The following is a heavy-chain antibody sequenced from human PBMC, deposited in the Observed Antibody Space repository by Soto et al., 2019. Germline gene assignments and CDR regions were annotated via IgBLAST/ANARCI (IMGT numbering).Heavy chain of an antibody. CDR2: ISYDGSNK. CDR1: GFTFSSYG. V-gene: IGHV3-30*18. CDR3: AKDSNYYYYMDV. J-gene: IGHJ6*03. Sequence: QVQLVESGGGVVQPGRSLRLSCAASGFTFSSYGMHWVRQAPGKGLEWVAVISYDGSNKYYADSVKGRFTISRDNSQNTLYLQMNSLRAEDTAVYYCAKDSNYYYYMDVWGKGTTVTVSS.